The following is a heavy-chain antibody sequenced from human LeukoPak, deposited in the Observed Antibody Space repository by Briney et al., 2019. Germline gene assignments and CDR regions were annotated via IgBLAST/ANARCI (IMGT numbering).Heavy chain of an antibody. CDR1: GYTFTGYY. D-gene: IGHD6-13*01. CDR2: INPNSGGT. J-gene: IGHJ4*02. CDR3: ARGRGIAAAGTFGY. V-gene: IGHV1-2*02. Sequence: ASVKVSCKASGYTFTGYYMHWVRQAPGQGLEWMGWINPNSGGTNYAQKFQGRVTMTRNTSISTAYMELSSLRSEDTAVYYCARGRGIAAAGTFGYWGQGTLVTVSS.